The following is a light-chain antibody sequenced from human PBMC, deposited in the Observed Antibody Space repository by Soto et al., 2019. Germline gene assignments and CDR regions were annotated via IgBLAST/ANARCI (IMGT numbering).Light chain of an antibody. CDR1: QDIGSV. Sequence: AIRMTQSPSSLSASIGDTVTITCRASQDIGSVLAWYQQKPGTAPKVLISGASDLHGGVPSRFRGSGSRTDFTLTITQLQSEDFETYYCQHYLNYPITFGQGTRLEIK. V-gene: IGKV1-8*01. J-gene: IGKJ5*01. CDR2: GAS. CDR3: QHYLNYPIT.